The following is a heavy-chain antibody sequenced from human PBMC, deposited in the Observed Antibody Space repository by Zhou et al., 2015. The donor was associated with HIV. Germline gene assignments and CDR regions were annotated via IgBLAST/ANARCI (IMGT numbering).Heavy chain of an antibody. CDR2: ITPTFGGA. CDR1: GVTFTNYA. D-gene: IGHD3-22*01. J-gene: IGHJ4*02. Sequence: QVQLVQSGAEVKRPGSSVKVSCQASGVTFTNYAISWVRQAPGQGLEWMGGITPTFGGADYAQKFQGRVTITADKSTSTAYMELSSLRSEDTAVYYCAFFSYYYDSSGYHYFDYWGQGTLVTVSS. CDR3: AFFSYYYDSSGYHYFDY. V-gene: IGHV1-69*06.